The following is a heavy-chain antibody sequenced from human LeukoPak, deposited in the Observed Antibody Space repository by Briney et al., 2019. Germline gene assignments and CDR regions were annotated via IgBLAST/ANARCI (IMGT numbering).Heavy chain of an antibody. V-gene: IGHV3-11*01. CDR1: GFTFSDYY. J-gene: IGHJ4*02. Sequence: GGSLRLSCAASGFTFSDYYMSWIRQAPGKGLEWVSYISSSGTTIYYADSVKGRFTISRDNSKNTLYLQMNSLRADDTAVYYCASVWGTYHPFDYWGQGTLVTVSS. CDR3: ASVWGTYHPFDY. CDR2: ISSSGTTI. D-gene: IGHD3-16*02.